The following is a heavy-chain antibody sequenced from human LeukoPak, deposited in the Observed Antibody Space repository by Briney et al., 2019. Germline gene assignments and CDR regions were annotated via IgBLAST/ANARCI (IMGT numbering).Heavy chain of an antibody. J-gene: IGHJ4*02. CDR3: AKDRVNYYDSSGYYYYFDY. Sequence: GGSLRLSCAASGFTFSSYGMHWVRQAPGKGLEWVAVISYDGSNEYYADSVKGRFTISRDNSKNTLYLQMNSLRAEDTAVYYCAKDRVNYYDSSGYYYYFDYWGRGTLVTVSS. CDR1: GFTFSSYG. V-gene: IGHV3-30*18. D-gene: IGHD3-22*01. CDR2: ISYDGSNE.